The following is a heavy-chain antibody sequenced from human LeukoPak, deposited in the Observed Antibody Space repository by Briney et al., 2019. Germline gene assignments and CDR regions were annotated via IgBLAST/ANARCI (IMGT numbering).Heavy chain of an antibody. CDR2: ISGSGRST. CDR3: ANSGYGGPFIEHFGY. Sequence: PGGSLRLSCAASGYTFSSYAMSWVRQAPGKGLEGVSAISGSGRSTYYADSVKGRFTISRDNSKNTLYLQMNSLRAEDTAVYYCANSGYGGPFIEHFGYWGQGTLVTVSS. D-gene: IGHD3-22*01. J-gene: IGHJ4*02. V-gene: IGHV3-23*01. CDR1: GYTFSSYA.